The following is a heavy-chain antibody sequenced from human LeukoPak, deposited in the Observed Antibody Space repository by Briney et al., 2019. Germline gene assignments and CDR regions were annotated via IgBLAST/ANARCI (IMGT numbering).Heavy chain of an antibody. CDR2: IIPIFGTA. CDR1: GGTFISYA. Sequence: SVKVSCKASGGTFISYAISWVRQAPGQGLEWMGGIIPIFGTANYAQKFQGRVTITADESTSTAYMELSSLRSEDTAVYYCARPEDYGDSSDVFDYWGQGTLVTVSS. D-gene: IGHD4-17*01. CDR3: ARPEDYGDSSDVFDY. J-gene: IGHJ4*02. V-gene: IGHV1-69*13.